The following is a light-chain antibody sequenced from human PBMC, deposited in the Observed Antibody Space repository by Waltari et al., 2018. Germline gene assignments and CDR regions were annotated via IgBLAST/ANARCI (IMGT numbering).Light chain of an antibody. CDR1: SGSIASNY. J-gene: IGLJ3*02. CDR3: QSYDGTNWV. V-gene: IGLV6-57*02. CDR2: EDH. Sequence: NFMLTQPHSVSESPGKTVTISCSGSSGSIASNYVKWYQQRTGSAPNTVIYEDHQRPSGVPDRFSGCIGSTSNPASLTISGLKTEDEADYYCQSYDGTNWVFGGGTKLTVL.